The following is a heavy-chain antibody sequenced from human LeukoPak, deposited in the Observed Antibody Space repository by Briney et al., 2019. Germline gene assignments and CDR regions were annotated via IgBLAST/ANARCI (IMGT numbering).Heavy chain of an antibody. CDR3: ARNNGMDV. CDR1: GFAMSSHW. J-gene: IGHJ6*02. Sequence: GGSLRLSCAASGFAMSSHWMTWVRQVPGRGPEWVANVNRDGSETYYLDSVKGRFTISKDNAKNSLYLQMNSLRAEDTALYHCARNNGMDVWGQGTTVIVSS. CDR2: VNRDGSET. V-gene: IGHV3-7*03.